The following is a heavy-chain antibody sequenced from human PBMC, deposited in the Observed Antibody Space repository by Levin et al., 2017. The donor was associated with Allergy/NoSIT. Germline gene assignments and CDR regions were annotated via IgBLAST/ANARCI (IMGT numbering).Heavy chain of an antibody. CDR3: ARKRYSGSPRDASDI. CDR2: ISSSSSNI. J-gene: IGHJ3*02. D-gene: IGHD1-26*01. Sequence: GGSLRLSCAASGFTFSRYTMNWVRQAPGKGLEWVSHISSSSSNIYYADSVKGRFTISRDNAKNSLYLQMNSLRDEDTAVYYCARKRYSGSPRDASDIWGQGTMVTVSS. CDR1: GFTFSRYT. V-gene: IGHV3-48*02.